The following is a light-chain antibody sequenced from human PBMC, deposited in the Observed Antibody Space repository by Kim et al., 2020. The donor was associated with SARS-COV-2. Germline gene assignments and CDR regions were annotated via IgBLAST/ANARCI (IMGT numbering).Light chain of an antibody. CDR3: QQYDSWLT. J-gene: IGKJ4*01. CDR2: GAS. V-gene: IGKV3-15*01. CDR1: QSVSRN. Sequence: LSVSPGESAPLSCRASQSVSRNLAWYQQVRGQPPRLLIYGASTRATGVPARFSGSGSGTEFTLTISNLQSEDFAIYFCQQYDSWLTFGGGTKLEIK.